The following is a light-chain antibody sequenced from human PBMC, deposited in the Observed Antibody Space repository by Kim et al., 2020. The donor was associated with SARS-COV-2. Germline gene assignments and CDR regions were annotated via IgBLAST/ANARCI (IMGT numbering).Light chain of an antibody. Sequence: QSALTQPASVSGSPGQSITISCTGTTSDVGGFNLVSWYQQHPGKAPKLIIFEVTKRPSGVSTRFSASKSGNTASLTISGLQAEDEADYFCCSYARSDTSVIFGGGTKLTVL. CDR3: CSYARSDTSVI. J-gene: IGLJ2*01. CDR2: EVT. CDR1: TSDVGGFNL. V-gene: IGLV2-23*02.